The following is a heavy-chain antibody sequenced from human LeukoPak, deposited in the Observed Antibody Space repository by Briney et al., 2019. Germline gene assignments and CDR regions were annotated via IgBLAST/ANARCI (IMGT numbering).Heavy chain of an antibody. J-gene: IGHJ6*03. CDR2: IIPIFGTA. D-gene: IGHD1-26*01. V-gene: IGHV1-69*06. Sequence: ASVKVSCKASGGTLSSYAISWVRQAPGQGLEWMGGIIPIFGTANYAQKFQGRVTITADKSTSTAYMELSSLRSEDTAVYYCARAQGSYYHYYMDVWGKGTTVTVSS. CDR1: GGTLSSYA. CDR3: ARAQGSYYHYYMDV.